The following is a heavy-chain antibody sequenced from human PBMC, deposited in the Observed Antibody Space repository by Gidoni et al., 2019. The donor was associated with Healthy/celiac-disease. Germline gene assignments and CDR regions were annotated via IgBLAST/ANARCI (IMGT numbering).Heavy chain of an antibody. CDR3: AREYYYDSSGYYPHAFDY. Sequence: QVQLVASGGGLVKPGGSLRLSCAASGFTFIAYSMTWIRQAPGKGLEWVSYISSSGSTIYYADSVKGRFTISRDNAKNSLYLQMNSLRAEDTAVYYCAREYYYDSSGYYPHAFDYWGQGTLVTVSS. CDR2: ISSSGSTI. CDR1: GFTFIAYS. D-gene: IGHD3-22*01. J-gene: IGHJ4*02. V-gene: IGHV3-11*01.